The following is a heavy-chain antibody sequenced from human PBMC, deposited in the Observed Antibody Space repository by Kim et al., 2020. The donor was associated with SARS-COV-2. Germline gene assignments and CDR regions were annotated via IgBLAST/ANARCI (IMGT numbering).Heavy chain of an antibody. Sequence: SETLSLTCTVSGGSISFYYWSWLRQPPGKGLEWIGYIRDSGSTSYYPSLKSRVSLSMDMSKNQLSLKLTSVTAADTATYFCAIEYSAFDFWGQGTQVTVSS. CDR3: AIEYSAFDF. CDR2: IRDSGST. CDR1: GGSISFYY. D-gene: IGHD5-12*01. V-gene: IGHV4-59*01. J-gene: IGHJ4*02.